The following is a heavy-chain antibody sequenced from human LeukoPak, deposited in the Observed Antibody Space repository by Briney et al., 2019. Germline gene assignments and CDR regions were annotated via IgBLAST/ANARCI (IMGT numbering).Heavy chain of an antibody. CDR1: GGSISSGSSDYY. J-gene: IGHJ2*01. CDR3: ARQFGSGLWYFDL. V-gene: IGHV4-39*01. D-gene: IGHD3-10*01. CDR2: ISDSGWT. Sequence: SETLSLTCPVSGGSISSGSSDYYWGWIRQPPGKGLDWIGSISDSGWTYYNPSLKSRVTVSVDTSKNQFSFNLSSVTAADTAVYYCARQFGSGLWYFDLWGRGTLVTVSS.